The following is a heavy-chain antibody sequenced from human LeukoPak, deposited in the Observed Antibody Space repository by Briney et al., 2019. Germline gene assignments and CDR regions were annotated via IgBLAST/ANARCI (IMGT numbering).Heavy chain of an antibody. CDR2: IYYSGST. J-gene: IGHJ4*02. Sequence: SETLSLTCTVSGGSISSSSYYWGWIRQPPGKGLEWIGSIYYSGSTYYNPSLKSRVTISVDTSKNQFSLKLSSVTAADTAVYYCARDGKGGFDYWGQGILVTVSS. V-gene: IGHV4-39*07. D-gene: IGHD2-15*01. CDR1: GGSISSSSYY. CDR3: ARDGKGGFDY.